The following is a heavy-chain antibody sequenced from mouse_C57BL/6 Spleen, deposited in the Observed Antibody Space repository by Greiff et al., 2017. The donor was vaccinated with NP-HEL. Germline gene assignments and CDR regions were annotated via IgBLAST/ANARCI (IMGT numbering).Heavy chain of an antibody. J-gene: IGHJ3*01. CDR1: GFNIKDDY. Sequence: VHVKQSGAELVRPGASVKLSCTASGFNIKDDYMHWVKQRPEQGLEWIGWIDPENGDTEYASKFQGKATITADTSSNTAYLQLSSLTSEDTAVYYCTRYYGSSYRFAYWGQGTLVTVSA. V-gene: IGHV14-4*01. CDR3: TRYYGSSYRFAY. D-gene: IGHD1-1*01. CDR2: IDPENGDT.